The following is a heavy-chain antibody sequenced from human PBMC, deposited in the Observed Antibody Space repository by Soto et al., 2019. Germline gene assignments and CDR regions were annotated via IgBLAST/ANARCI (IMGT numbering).Heavy chain of an antibody. Sequence: QVQLVQSGAEVKKPGASVKVSCKASGYTFTSYGISWVRQATGQGLEWMGWISSYNGITNYAQKLHGRVTMTTDTSTSTAYMELRSLRSDDTAVYYCARDRPVIAVAGYYSYGMDVWGQGTTGTVSS. V-gene: IGHV1-18*01. D-gene: IGHD6-19*01. CDR3: ARDRPVIAVAGYYSYGMDV. J-gene: IGHJ6*02. CDR1: GYTFTSYG. CDR2: ISSYNGIT.